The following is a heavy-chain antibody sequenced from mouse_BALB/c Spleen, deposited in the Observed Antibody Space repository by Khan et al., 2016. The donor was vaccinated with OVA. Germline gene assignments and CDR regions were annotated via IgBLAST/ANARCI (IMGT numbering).Heavy chain of an antibody. Sequence: EVQLVESGGGLVKPGGSLKLSCAASGFTFSDYYMYWIRQTPEKRLEWVATISDGGSYTYYPDSVKGRFTISRDDAKTILYLQMSSLKSEDTAMYYCARGYYGDPFAYWGQGTLVTVSA. V-gene: IGHV5-4*02. D-gene: IGHD2-13*01. CDR2: ISDGGSYT. CDR1: GFTFSDYY. CDR3: ARGYYGDPFAY. J-gene: IGHJ3*01.